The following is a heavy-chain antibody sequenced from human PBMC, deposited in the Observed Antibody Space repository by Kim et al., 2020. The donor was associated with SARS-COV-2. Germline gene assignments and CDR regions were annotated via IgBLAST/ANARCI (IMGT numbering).Heavy chain of an antibody. CDR1: GFTFSSYG. D-gene: IGHD5-18*01. CDR3: AKVLGRYGPYYYYGMDV. CDR2: ISYDGSNK. J-gene: IGHJ6*02. Sequence: GGSLRLSCAASGFTFSSYGMHWVRQAPGKGLEWVAVISYDGSNKYYADSVKGRFTISRDNSKNTLYLQMNSLRAEDTAVYYCAKVLGRYGPYYYYGMDVWGQGTTVTVSS. V-gene: IGHV3-30*18.